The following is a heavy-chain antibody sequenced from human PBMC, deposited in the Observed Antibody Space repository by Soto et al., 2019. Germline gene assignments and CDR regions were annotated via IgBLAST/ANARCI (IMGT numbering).Heavy chain of an antibody. CDR3: ARRQWADRFAN. D-gene: IGHD1-26*01. J-gene: IGHJ5*02. CDR2: FYDDGGI. CDR1: GESLNYFY. Sequence: QVQLRQWGAGLLKPSETLSLTCAVYGESLNYFYWSWIRQAPGKGLAWIGEFYDDGGITYNPTLRRRVTISDTRSSNQFSLRMTSVTAADTAFYSCARRQWADRFANWGQGTLVTVSS. V-gene: IGHV4-34*01.